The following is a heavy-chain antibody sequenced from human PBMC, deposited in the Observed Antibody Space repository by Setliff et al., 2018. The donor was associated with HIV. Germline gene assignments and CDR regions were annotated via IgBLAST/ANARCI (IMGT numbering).Heavy chain of an antibody. CDR3: ARSARDYDYPWGSDAFDI. D-gene: IGHD3-16*01. Sequence: SVMVSCKASGGTFSSYAISWVRQAPGQGLDWMGGIIPFLDIANSAQNFQGRVTITADKSTNTAYMELSSLRSEDTAVYYCARSARDYDYPWGSDAFDIWGQGTLVTVSS. V-gene: IGHV1-69*10. J-gene: IGHJ3*02. CDR2: IIPFLDIA. CDR1: GGTFSSYA.